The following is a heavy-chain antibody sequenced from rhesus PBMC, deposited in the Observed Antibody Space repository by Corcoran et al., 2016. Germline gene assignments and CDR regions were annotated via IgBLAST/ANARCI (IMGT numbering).Heavy chain of an antibody. Sequence: QVQLQESGPAVVKPSETPSLTCAVPGGSIHTSNRWRWHRQTPGKGLEGIGGIYGNGGNTEYNPSLKSRVTVSKDTSKNQFSLKLSSVTAADTAVYYCAREDVVVHYFDYWGQGVLVTVSS. CDR3: AREDVVVHYFDY. CDR2: IYGNGGNT. J-gene: IGHJ4*01. D-gene: IGHD2-15*01. CDR1: GGSIHTSNR. V-gene: IGHV4-93*01.